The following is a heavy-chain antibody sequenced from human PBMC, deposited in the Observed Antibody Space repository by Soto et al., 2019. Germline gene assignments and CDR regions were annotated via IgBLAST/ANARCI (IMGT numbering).Heavy chain of an antibody. Sequence: QVQLVQSGAEVKKPGSSVKVSCKASGGTFSSYTISWVRQAPGQGLEWMGRIIPILGIANYAQKFQGRVTITADKSTSTAYMELSSLRSEDTAVYYCARGAIVVVVAATETYNWFDPWGQGTLVTVSS. CDR1: GGTFSSYT. D-gene: IGHD2-15*01. CDR3: ARGAIVVVVAATETYNWFDP. CDR2: IIPILGIA. J-gene: IGHJ5*02. V-gene: IGHV1-69*02.